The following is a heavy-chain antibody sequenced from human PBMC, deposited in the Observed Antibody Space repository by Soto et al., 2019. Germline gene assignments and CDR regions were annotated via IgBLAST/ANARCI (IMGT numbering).Heavy chain of an antibody. V-gene: IGHV1-8*01. CDR1: GYTFTSYD. Sequence: GASVKVSCKASGYTFTSYDINWVRQATGQGLEWMGWMNPNSGNTGYAQKFRGRVTMTRNTSISTAYMELSSLRSEDTAVYYCATSHYYYYYMDVWGKGTTVTVSS. CDR2: MNPNSGNT. J-gene: IGHJ6*03. D-gene: IGHD1-7*01. CDR3: ATSHYYYYYMDV.